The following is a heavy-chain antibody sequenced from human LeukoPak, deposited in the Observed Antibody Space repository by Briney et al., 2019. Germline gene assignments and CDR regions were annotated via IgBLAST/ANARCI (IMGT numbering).Heavy chain of an antibody. Sequence: SETLSLTCTVSGGSISSYYWSWIRQPAGKGLEWIGRIYTSGSTNYNPSLKSRVTMSVDTSKNQFSLKLSSVTAADTAVYYCARESHGYCSSTSCLAEFDYWRQGTLVTVSS. J-gene: IGHJ4*02. D-gene: IGHD2-2*01. CDR2: IYTSGST. CDR3: ARESHGYCSSTSCLAEFDY. CDR1: GGSISSYY. V-gene: IGHV4-4*07.